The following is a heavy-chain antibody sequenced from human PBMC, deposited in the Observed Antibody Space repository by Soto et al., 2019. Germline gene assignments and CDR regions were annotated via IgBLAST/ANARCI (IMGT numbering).Heavy chain of an antibody. D-gene: IGHD6-6*01. CDR2: IYHSGST. CDR1: SGSISSSNW. CDR3: ARVRGSSSPTNWFDP. V-gene: IGHV4-4*02. J-gene: IGHJ5*02. Sequence: QVQLQESGPGLVKPSGTLSLTCAVSSGSISSSNWWSWVRQPPGKGLEWIGEIYHSGSTNYNPSLKGRVTIPVDKSKNQFSLKLSSVTAADTAVYYCARVRGSSSPTNWFDPWGQGTLVTVSS.